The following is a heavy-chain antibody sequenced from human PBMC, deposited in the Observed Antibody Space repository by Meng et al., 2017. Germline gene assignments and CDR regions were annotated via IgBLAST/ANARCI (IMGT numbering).Heavy chain of an antibody. D-gene: IGHD3-22*01. CDR3: AHSPYDETSGVFYFDY. CDR2: IYWDDDK. Sequence: QITLKGPGPPLLSPTQPPTLTCSLPGLSLRTCGVGVAWIRQPPGKALEWLALIYWDDDKRYSPSLKTRVTITKDTSKNQVVLTMTNMEPVDTGTYYCAHSPYDETSGVFYFDYWGQGTLVTVSS. J-gene: IGHJ4*02. V-gene: IGHV2-5*02. CDR1: GLSLRTCGVG.